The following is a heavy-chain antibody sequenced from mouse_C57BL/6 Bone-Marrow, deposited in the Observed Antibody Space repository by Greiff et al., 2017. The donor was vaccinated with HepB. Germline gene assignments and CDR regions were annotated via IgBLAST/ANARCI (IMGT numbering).Heavy chain of an antibody. CDR3: AREGGGSSPYYFDY. D-gene: IGHD1-1*01. CDR1: GYTFTSYW. J-gene: IGHJ2*01. CDR2: IHPNSGST. V-gene: IGHV1-64*01. Sequence: QVQLQQSGAELVKPGASVKLSCKASGYTFTSYWMHWVKQRPGQGLEWIGMIHPNSGSTNYNEKFKSKATLTVDKSSSTAYMQLSSLTSEDSAVYYCAREGGGSSPYYFDYWGQGTTLTVSS.